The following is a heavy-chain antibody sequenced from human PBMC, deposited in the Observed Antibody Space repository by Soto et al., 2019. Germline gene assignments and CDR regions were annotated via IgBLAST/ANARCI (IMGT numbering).Heavy chain of an antibody. CDR3: ARESRDGYNFAFDI. J-gene: IGHJ3*02. D-gene: IGHD5-12*01. V-gene: IGHV3-13*05. Sequence: GGSLRLSCAASGFTFSSFAMNWVRQAPGKGLEWVSAIGTAGDPYYPGSVKGRFTISRENAKNSLYLQMNSLRAGDTAVYYCARESRDGYNFAFDIWGQGTMVTVSS. CDR1: GFTFSSFA. CDR2: IGTAGDP.